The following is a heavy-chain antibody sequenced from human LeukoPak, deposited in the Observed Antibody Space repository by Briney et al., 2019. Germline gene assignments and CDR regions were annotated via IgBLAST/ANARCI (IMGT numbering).Heavy chain of an antibody. D-gene: IGHD5-18*01. Sequence: SETLSLTCTVSGASIRGYYWSWIRQPPGKGLEWIGYIYYSGSTNYNPSLKSRVTISVDTSKNQFSLKLSSVTAADTAVYYCARGWRGIQLWQNNWFDPWGQGTLVTVSS. CDR1: GASIRGYY. CDR2: IYYSGST. CDR3: ARGWRGIQLWQNNWFDP. J-gene: IGHJ5*02. V-gene: IGHV4-59*08.